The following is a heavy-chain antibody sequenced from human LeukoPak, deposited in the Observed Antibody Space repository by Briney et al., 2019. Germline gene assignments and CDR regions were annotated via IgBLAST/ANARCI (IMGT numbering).Heavy chain of an antibody. CDR3: VRHVSTYWYGDY. CDR2: IYPDDSET. D-gene: IGHD2-8*02. Sequence: GESLKISCQGSGFSFTSYWIGWVRQVPGKGLEWMVIIYPDDSETKYSQSFQGQVTISADKSIATAYLQWSSLKASDTAIYYCVRHVSTYWYGDYWGQGTLVTVSS. V-gene: IGHV5-51*01. J-gene: IGHJ4*02. CDR1: GFSFTSYW.